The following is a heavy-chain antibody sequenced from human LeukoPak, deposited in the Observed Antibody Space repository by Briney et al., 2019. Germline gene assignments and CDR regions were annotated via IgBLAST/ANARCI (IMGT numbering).Heavy chain of an antibody. CDR1: GITSNNYW. Sequence: PGGSLRLSCLASGITSNNYWMAWVRQAPGKGLEWMANINEDESEKYYVDSVRGRFTISRDNAKNSLYLHTNNLRAEDTAVYFCVRGLFYFDSWGQGTLVTVSS. V-gene: IGHV3-7*01. CDR3: VRGLFYFDS. CDR2: INEDESEK. J-gene: IGHJ4*02.